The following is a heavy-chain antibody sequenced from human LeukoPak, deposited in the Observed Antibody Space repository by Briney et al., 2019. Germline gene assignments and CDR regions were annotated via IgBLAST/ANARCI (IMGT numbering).Heavy chain of an antibody. CDR3: AKDSYGSGSYYNGGWFDP. Sequence: GGSLRLSCAASGFTFSSYSMNWVRQAPGKGLEWVSSISSSSSYIYYADSVKGRFTISRDNAKNSLYLQMNSLRAEDTALYYCAKDSYGSGSYYNGGWFDPWGQGTLVTVSS. D-gene: IGHD3-10*01. J-gene: IGHJ5*02. V-gene: IGHV3-21*04. CDR1: GFTFSSYS. CDR2: ISSSSSYI.